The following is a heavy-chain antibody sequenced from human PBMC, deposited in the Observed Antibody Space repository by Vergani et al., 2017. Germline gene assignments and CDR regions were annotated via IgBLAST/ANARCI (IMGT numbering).Heavy chain of an antibody. CDR3: AKVVDFGDSAEY. CDR2: ISGSGGST. Sequence: EVQLLESGGGLVQPGGSLRLSCAASGFTFSSYAMSWVRQAPGKGLEWVSAISGSGGSTYYADSVKGRFTISRDNSKNTLSLQMNSLRAEDTAVYYCAKVVDFGDSAEYWGQGTLVTVSS. J-gene: IGHJ4*02. D-gene: IGHD4-17*01. CDR1: GFTFSSYA. V-gene: IGHV3-23*01.